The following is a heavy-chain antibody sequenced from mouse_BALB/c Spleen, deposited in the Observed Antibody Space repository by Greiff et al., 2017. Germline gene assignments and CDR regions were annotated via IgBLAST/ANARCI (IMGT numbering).Heavy chain of an antibody. J-gene: IGHJ2*01. V-gene: IGHV7-1*02. CDR2: SRNKANDYTT. CDR1: GFTFSDFY. CDR3: ARDANSNFDY. Sequence: EVKVVESGGGLVQPGGSLRLSCATSGFTFSDFYMEWVRQPPGKRLEWIAASRNKANDYTTEYSASVKGRFIVSRDTSQSILYLQMNGLRAEDTAIYYCARDANSNFDYWGQGTTLTVSS.